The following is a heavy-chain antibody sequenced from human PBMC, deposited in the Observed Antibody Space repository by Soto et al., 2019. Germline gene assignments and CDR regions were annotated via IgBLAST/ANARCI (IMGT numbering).Heavy chain of an antibody. CDR3: AKIGHYDFWRSSGMDV. J-gene: IGHJ6*02. D-gene: IGHD3-3*01. V-gene: IGHV3-30*18. CDR2: ISYDGSNK. Sequence: QVQLVESGGGVVQPGRSLRLSCAASGFTFSRYGMHWVRQAPGKGLEWVAVISYDGSNKYYADSVKGRFTISRDNSKNTLYLQMNSLRAEDTAVYYCAKIGHYDFWRSSGMDVWGQGTTVTVSS. CDR1: GFTFSRYG.